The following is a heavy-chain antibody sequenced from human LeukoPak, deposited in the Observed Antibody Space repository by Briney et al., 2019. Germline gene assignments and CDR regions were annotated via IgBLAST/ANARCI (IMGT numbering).Heavy chain of an antibody. V-gene: IGHV1-69*13. J-gene: IGHJ6*03. Sequence: GASVKVSCKASGGTFSSYAVSWVRQAPGQGLEWMGGIIPIFGTANYAQKFQGRVTITADESTSTAYMELSSLRSEDTAVYYCARTNLHRNYYYYYMDVWGKGTTVTVSS. D-gene: IGHD4-11*01. CDR1: GGTFSSYA. CDR2: IIPIFGTA. CDR3: ARTNLHRNYYYYYMDV.